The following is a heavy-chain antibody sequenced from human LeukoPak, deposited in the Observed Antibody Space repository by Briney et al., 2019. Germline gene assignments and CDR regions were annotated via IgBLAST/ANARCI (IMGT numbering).Heavy chain of an antibody. V-gene: IGHV1-3*01. J-gene: IGHJ4*02. D-gene: IGHD3-22*01. CDR1: GYTLTSYA. CDR2: INAGNGNT. Sequence: GASVKVSCKASGYTLTSYAMHWVRQAPGQRLAWMGWINAGNGNTKYSQKFQGRVTITRDTSASTAYMELSSLRSEDTAVYYCAKPYYYDSSGYYLHFDYWGQGTLVTVSS. CDR3: AKPYYYDSSGYYLHFDY.